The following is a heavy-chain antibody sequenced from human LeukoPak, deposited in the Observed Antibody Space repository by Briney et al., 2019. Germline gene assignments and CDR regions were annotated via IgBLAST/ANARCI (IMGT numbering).Heavy chain of an antibody. D-gene: IGHD1-26*01. V-gene: IGHV4-59*11. J-gene: IGHJ4*02. CDR1: DDSFSSHY. Sequence: SETLSLTCAVSDDSFSSHYWTWIRQPPGKGLEWIGYISYIGSTNYNPSLKSRVTISIDTSKNQFSLKLSSVTAADTAVYYCARDHAVGADGRTAFDYWGQGTLVTVSS. CDR3: ARDHAVGADGRTAFDY. CDR2: ISYIGST.